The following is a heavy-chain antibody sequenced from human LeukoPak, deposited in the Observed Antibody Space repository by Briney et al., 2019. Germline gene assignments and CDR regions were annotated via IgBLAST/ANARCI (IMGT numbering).Heavy chain of an antibody. J-gene: IGHJ4*02. CDR2: ISGSGGST. CDR1: GFTFSTYA. V-gene: IGHV3-23*01. D-gene: IGHD6-6*01. CDR3: AKGPNPSISARREHYFDY. Sequence: GGSLRLSCAASGFTFSTYAMTWVRQAPGKGLEWVSAISGSGGSTYYADSAKGRFTISRDNSKNTLYLQMNSLRAEDTAVYYCAKGPNPSISARREHYFDYWGQGTLVTVSS.